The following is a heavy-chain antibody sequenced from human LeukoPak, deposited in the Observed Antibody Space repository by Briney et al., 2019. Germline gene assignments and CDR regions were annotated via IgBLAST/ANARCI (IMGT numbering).Heavy chain of an antibody. CDR1: GGSFSGYY. J-gene: IGHJ5*02. CDR2: INHSGST. CDR3: ARQGLWRPYGSGSYYVPFDP. Sequence: SETLSLTCAVYGGSFSGYYWSWIRQPPGKGLEWIGEINHSGSTNYNPSLKSRVTISVDTSKNQFSLKLSSVTAADTAVYYCARQGLWRPYGSGSYYVPFDPWGQGTLVTVSS. V-gene: IGHV4-34*01. D-gene: IGHD3-10*01.